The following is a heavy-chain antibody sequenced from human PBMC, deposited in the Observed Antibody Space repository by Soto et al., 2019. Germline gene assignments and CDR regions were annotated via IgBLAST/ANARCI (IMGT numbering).Heavy chain of an antibody. CDR2: IYYSGST. CDR3: ARAYGKSSNWFDP. J-gene: IGHJ5*02. CDR1: GGSISSCY. V-gene: IGHV4-59*01. D-gene: IGHD3-10*01. Sequence: SETLSLTCTVSGGSISSCYWSWIRQPPGKGLEWMGYIYYSGSTNYNPSLKSRVTISVDTSKNQFSLKLSSVIAADTAVYYCARAYGKSSNWFDPWGQGTLVTVSS.